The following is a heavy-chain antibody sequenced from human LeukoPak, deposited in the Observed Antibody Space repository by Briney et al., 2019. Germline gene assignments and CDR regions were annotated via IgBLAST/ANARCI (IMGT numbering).Heavy chain of an antibody. CDR3: ARHVIVNDYGGNSGYFGMDV. D-gene: IGHD4-23*01. Sequence: ASVKVSCKASGGTFSSYAISWVRQAPGQGLEWMGGIIPIFGTANYAQKFQGRVTITADESTSTAYTELSSLRSEDTAVYYCARHVIVNDYGGNSGYFGMDVWGQGTTVTVSS. CDR1: GGTFSSYA. V-gene: IGHV1-69*13. CDR2: IIPIFGTA. J-gene: IGHJ6*02.